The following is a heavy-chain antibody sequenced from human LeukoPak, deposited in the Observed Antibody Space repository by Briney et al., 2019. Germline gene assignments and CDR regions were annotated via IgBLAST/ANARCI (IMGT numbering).Heavy chain of an antibody. D-gene: IGHD2-15*01. CDR3: AREVVVAANGWFDP. CDR2: ISSSSSYI. Sequence: GGSLRLSCAASGFTFSSYSMNWVRQAPGKGLEWVSSISSSSSYIYYADSVKGRFTISRDNAKNSLYLQMNSLRAEDTAVYYCAREVVVAANGWFDPWGQGTLVTVSS. J-gene: IGHJ5*02. V-gene: IGHV3-21*01. CDR1: GFTFSSYS.